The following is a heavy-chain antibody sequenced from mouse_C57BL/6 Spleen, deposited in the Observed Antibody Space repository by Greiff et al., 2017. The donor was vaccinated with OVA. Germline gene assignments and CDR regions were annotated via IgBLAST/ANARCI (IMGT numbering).Heavy chain of an antibody. CDR1: GFSLTSYG. Sequence: VQLVESGPGLVQPSQSLSITCTVSGFSLTSYGVHWVRQSPGKGLEWLGVIWRGGSTDYNAAFMSRLSITKDNSKSQVFFKMNSLQADDTAIYYCAKNGITTVVATDWYFDVWGTGTTVTVSS. CDR3: AKNGITTVVATDWYFDV. D-gene: IGHD1-1*01. V-gene: IGHV2-5*01. CDR2: IWRGGST. J-gene: IGHJ1*03.